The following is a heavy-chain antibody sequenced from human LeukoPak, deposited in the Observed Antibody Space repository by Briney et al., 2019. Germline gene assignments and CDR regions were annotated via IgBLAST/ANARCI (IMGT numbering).Heavy chain of an antibody. J-gene: IGHJ4*02. CDR2: IYKTAST. V-gene: IGHV4-31*03. Sequence: SQTLSLTCTVPGDSITSGGYYWSWIRRRPGKGLEWIVYIYKTASTYYNPSLKSRVTMSVDTSRNQFSLKLNSVTAADTAVYYCARDVLRWGQGTLVTVSS. CDR1: GDSITSGGYY. CDR3: ARDVLR.